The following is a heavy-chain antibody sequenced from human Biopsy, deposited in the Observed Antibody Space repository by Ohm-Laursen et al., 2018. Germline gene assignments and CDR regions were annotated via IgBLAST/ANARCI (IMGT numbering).Heavy chain of an antibody. V-gene: IGHV1-2*02. Sequence: GASVKVSCKGSGYAVNDYFLHWLRQAPGQGPEWMGWISPNSGGTNYAQKFQGRVTMTTDTSTSTVYLELRRLISDDTAVYYCARDIMNRIAGLVARSDVFYVWGQGTLVTVSS. CDR3: ARDIMNRIAGLVARSDVFYV. CDR1: GYAVNDYF. D-gene: IGHD3-16*01. CDR2: ISPNSGGT. J-gene: IGHJ3*01.